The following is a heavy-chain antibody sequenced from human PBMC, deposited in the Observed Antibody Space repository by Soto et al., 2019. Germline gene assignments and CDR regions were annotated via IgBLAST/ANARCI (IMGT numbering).Heavy chain of an antibody. J-gene: IGHJ4*02. CDR1: DGYISSYY. Sequence: SETKSLTCTVSDGYISSYYWSWIRQPPGKGLEWIGYIYYSGSTNYNPSLKSRVTISVDTSKNQFSLKLSSVTAADTAVYYCARDSWAAGTWGQGTLVTSPQ. D-gene: IGHD6-13*01. CDR3: ARDSWAAGT. V-gene: IGHV4-59*01. CDR2: IYYSGST.